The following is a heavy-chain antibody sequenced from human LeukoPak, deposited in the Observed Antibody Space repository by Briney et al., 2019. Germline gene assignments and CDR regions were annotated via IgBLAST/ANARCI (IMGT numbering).Heavy chain of an antibody. CDR3: ARYTGGGVY. V-gene: IGHV3-74*01. CDR2: ISSDGSNT. D-gene: IGHD2-2*02. J-gene: IGHJ4*02. CDR1: GFTFSSGY. Sequence: PGGSLRLSCAVSGFTFSSGYMHWVRQPPGKGPVWVSRISSDGSNTIYADSVKGRFTISRDDATNTLYLQMNSLRDADTAVYYCARYTGGGVYWGQGTLVTVSS.